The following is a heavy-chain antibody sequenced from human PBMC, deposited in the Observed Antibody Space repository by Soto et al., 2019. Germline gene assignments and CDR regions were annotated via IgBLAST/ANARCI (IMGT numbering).Heavy chain of an antibody. CDR3: ATAIVCVPSAAFDS. CDR2: MNPNSGNT. D-gene: IGHD3-16*02. CDR1: GYTFTSYD. Sequence: ASVKVCCKASGYTFTSYDINWVRQATGRGLEWIGWMNPNSGNTGYAQKFQGRVTRTRDTSISKAYMELSTLRSEDTAVYYCATAIVCVPSAAFDSLGQGTMVTFSS. V-gene: IGHV1-8*01. J-gene: IGHJ3*02.